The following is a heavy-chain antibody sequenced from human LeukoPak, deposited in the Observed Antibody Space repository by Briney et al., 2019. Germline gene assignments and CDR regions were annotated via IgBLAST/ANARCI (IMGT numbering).Heavy chain of an antibody. V-gene: IGHV6-1*01. CDR1: GDTVSSNTAS. J-gene: IGHJ4*02. CDR3: TRDFDY. Sequence: SQTLSLTCAISGDTVSSNTASWNWIRQSPSRGLEWLGRTYYRSKWYYDYAISVKSRITIDPDTSKNQFSLHLNSVTPDDTAVYYCTRDFDYWGQGTLVTVSS. CDR2: TYYRSKWYY.